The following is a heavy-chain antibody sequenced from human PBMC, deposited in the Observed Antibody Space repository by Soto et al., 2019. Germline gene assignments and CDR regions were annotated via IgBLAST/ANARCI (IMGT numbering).Heavy chain of an antibody. J-gene: IGHJ6*02. V-gene: IGHV3-23*01. D-gene: IGHD2-2*01. CDR3: AKGDVVVVPAAMEPSNYYYGMDV. Sequence: EVQLLESGGGLVQPGGSLRLSCAASGFTFSSYAMSWVRQAPGKGLEWVSAISGSGGSTYYADSEKGRFTISRDNSKNTLYLQMNSLRAEDTAVYYCAKGDVVVVPAAMEPSNYYYGMDVWGQGTTVTVSS. CDR1: GFTFSSYA. CDR2: ISGSGGST.